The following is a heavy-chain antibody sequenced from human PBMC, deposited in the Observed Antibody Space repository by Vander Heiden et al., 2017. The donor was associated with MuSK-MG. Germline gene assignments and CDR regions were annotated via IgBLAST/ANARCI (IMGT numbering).Heavy chain of an antibody. V-gene: IGHV3-30-3*01. D-gene: IGHD3-22*01. J-gene: IGHJ4*02. CDR1: GFTFSGYA. CDR3: ARDTGDSSGYYD. CDR2: ISYDGSNK. Sequence: QVQLVESGGGVVQPGRSLRLSCAASGFTFSGYALHVVRQAPGKGLEWVAVISYDGSNKYYADSVKGRFTISRDNSKNTLYLQMNSLRAEDTAVYYCARDTGDSSGYYDWGQGTLVTVSS.